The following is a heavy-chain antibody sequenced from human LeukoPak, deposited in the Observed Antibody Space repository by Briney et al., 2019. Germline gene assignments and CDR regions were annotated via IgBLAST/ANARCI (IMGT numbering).Heavy chain of an antibody. CDR3: ARVEGFSRFGSDRREFDY. D-gene: IGHD2/OR15-2a*01. Sequence: ASVKVSCKASGYTFTSYYMHWVRQAPGQGLEWMGIINPSGGSTSYAQKFQGRVTMTRDMTTSTVYMELSSLRSEDTAVYYCARVEGFSRFGSDRREFDYWGQGTLVTASS. V-gene: IGHV1-46*01. J-gene: IGHJ4*02. CDR2: INPSGGST. CDR1: GYTFTSYY.